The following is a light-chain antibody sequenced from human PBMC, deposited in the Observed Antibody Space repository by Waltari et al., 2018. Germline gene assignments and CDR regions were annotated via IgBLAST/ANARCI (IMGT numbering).Light chain of an antibody. CDR3: QQLSGYPFT. V-gene: IGKV1-9*01. Sequence: DIQLPQSHPSLPPSVGTRLTITCRASQDISTYLAWYQQKPGKAPKLLIHAVSTLQAGVPSRFSGGGSGTEFTLTISSLQPEDFATYYCQQLSGYPFTFGPGTKVDIK. CDR2: AVS. J-gene: IGKJ3*01. CDR1: QDISTY.